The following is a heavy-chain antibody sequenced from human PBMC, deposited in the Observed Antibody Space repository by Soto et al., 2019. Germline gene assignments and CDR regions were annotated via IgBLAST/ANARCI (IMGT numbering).Heavy chain of an antibody. CDR3: ARKLVRASWSLGGWFDP. V-gene: IGHV1-2*02. J-gene: IGHJ5*02. CDR1: GYTFTGYS. Sequence: ASLKVSCKASGYTFTGYSIYWVRQAPGQGLEWVGWVNPNSGDTNYAQNFQGRVTMTRDTSITTAYMELSRLRSDDTAVYYCARKLVRASWSLGGWFDPWGQGTLVTVSS. D-gene: IGHD6-13*01. CDR2: VNPNSGDT.